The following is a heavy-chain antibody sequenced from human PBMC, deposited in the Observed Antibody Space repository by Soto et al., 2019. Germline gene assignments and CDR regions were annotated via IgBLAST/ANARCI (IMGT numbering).Heavy chain of an antibody. V-gene: IGHV1-18*01. J-gene: IGHJ5*02. CDR2: INVYNGNK. CDR3: ARDLAVGWFDP. Sequence: QVQLVQSGAEVKKPGASVKVSCKTSGYTFTSYSISWVRQAPGQGLEWMGWINVYNGNKKYAQNLQGRVTMTTDTSTSTAYMELSSLRSEDTAVYYCARDLAVGWFDPWGQVTLVTVSS. D-gene: IGHD2-2*01. CDR1: GYTFTSYS.